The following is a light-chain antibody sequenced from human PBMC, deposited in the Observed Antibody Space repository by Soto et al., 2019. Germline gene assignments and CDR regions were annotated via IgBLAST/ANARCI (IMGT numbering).Light chain of an antibody. CDR3: SSYAGSNIVV. CDR2: EVS. CDR1: SSDVGGYNF. V-gene: IGLV2-8*01. Sequence: QSALTQPPSASGSPGQSVTISCTGTSSDVGGYNFVSWYQQHPGKAPKLMIYEVSERPSGVPDRFSGSKSGNPASLTVSGLQAEDEADYYCSSYAGSNIVVFGGGTKVTVL. J-gene: IGLJ2*01.